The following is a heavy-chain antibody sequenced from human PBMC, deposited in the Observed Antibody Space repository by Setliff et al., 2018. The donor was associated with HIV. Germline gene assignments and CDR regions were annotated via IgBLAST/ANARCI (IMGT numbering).Heavy chain of an antibody. CDR3: AKDVCSGAYCYAYYYYGMDV. CDR2: ISSDGTSK. CDR1: GFTFSNHW. V-gene: IGHV3-74*01. Sequence: GGSLRLSCAASGFTFSNHWMYWVRQVPGKGLVWVSRISSDGTSKSYADSVKGRFTISRDNSKNTLYLQMNSLRVEDTAVYYCAKDVCSGAYCYAYYYYGMDVWGQGTMVTVSS. J-gene: IGHJ6*02. D-gene: IGHD2-15*01.